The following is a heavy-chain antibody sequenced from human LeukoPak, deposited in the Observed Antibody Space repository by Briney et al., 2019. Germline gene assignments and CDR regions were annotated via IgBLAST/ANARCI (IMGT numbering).Heavy chain of an antibody. CDR2: VSNNGIDK. D-gene: IGHD1-20*01. CDR3: AKGITRDSYYLDY. V-gene: IGHV3-30*02. CDR1: GFTFSSDG. Sequence: PGGSLRLSCAASGFTFSSDGIHWVRQAPGKRLEWVAFVSNNGIDKHYGDSVQGRFSISRDNSKNTLYLEMKSLRVEDTAMYYCAKGITRDSYYLDYWGQGTLVTVSS. J-gene: IGHJ4*02.